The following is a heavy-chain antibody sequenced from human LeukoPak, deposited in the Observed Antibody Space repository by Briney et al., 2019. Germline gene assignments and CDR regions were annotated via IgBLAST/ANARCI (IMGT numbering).Heavy chain of an antibody. V-gene: IGHV3-30*04. CDR1: GFTFTNYA. CDR2: ISYDETNK. CDR3: AKDTKRYSSSWYWDY. J-gene: IGHJ4*02. D-gene: IGHD6-13*01. Sequence: GGSLRLSCAASGFTFTNYAMHWVRQAPGKGLEWVAVISYDETNKYYEDSVKGRFTISRDSSKNTLYLQMSSLRAEDTAVYYCAKDTKRYSSSWYWDYWGQGTLVTVSS.